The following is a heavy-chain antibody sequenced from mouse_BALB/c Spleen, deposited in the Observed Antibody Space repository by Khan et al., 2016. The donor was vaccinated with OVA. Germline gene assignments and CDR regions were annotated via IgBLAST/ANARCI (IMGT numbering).Heavy chain of an antibody. Sequence: VQLKESGPGLAKPSQSLSLTCTVTGYSITSGYGWNWIRQFPGNQLEWMGYISYSGSTNYNPYLKSRTSFTRDTSNNQFFLQLNSVTTEDTATYYCARTARIKYWGQGTTLTVSS. CDR3: ARTARIKY. D-gene: IGHD1-2*01. CDR1: GYSITSGYG. J-gene: IGHJ2*01. V-gene: IGHV3-1*02. CDR2: ISYSGST.